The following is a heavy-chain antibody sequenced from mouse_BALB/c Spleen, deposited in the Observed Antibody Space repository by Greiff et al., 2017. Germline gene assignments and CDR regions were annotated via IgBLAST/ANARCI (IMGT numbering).Heavy chain of an antibody. CDR1: GYTFTSYW. D-gene: IGHD4-1*01. CDR2: IYPGSGST. Sequence: LKQPGSELVRPGASVKLSCKASGYTFTSYWMHWVKQRPGQGLEWIGNIYPGSGSTNYNQKFKDKATLTVDKSSSTAYMQLSSPTSEDSAVYYCTRLTGTRYFDYWGQGTTLTVSS. CDR3: TRLTGTRYFDY. J-gene: IGHJ2*01. V-gene: IGHV1S22*01.